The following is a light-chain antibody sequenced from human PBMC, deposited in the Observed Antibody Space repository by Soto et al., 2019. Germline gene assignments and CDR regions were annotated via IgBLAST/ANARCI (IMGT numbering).Light chain of an antibody. J-gene: IGKJ4*01. Sequence: DIQMTQSPSSVSASVGDRVTITCRASQPVSSWLAWYQQKPGEAPKLLIYAISSLQTGVPSRFSGSGSGTDFTLTFSSLQPEDFASYYCQEANSFTFGGGTKGEIK. CDR2: AIS. V-gene: IGKV1-12*02. CDR1: QPVSSW. CDR3: QEANSFT.